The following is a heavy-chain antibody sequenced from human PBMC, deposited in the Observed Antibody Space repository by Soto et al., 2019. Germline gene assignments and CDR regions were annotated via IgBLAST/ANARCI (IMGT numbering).Heavy chain of an antibody. V-gene: IGHV2-5*02. J-gene: IGHJ4*02. CDR2: IYWDDDK. CDR1: ELPVSTSGVG. CDR3: AHRLRATSWIPLAFDD. Sequence: QITLKESGPTLVKPTETLPLTCTLSELPVSTSGVGVGWIRQPPGKALEWLALIYWDDDKRYSPSVESRLTIPRHTSHDHMVLTMTNMDPVDAATYYCAHRLRATSWIPLAFDDWGQGTLVTVSS. D-gene: IGHD2-2*01.